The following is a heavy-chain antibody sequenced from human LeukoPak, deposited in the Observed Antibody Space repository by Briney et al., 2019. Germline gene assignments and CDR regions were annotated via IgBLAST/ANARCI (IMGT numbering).Heavy chain of an antibody. CDR2: INPSGGST. Sequence: ASVKVSCKASGYTFTSYYMHWVRQAPGQGLEWMGIINPSGGSTSYAQKFQGRVTMTRDTSTSTVYMELSSLRSEDTAVYYCARDTGSPDYYYDSSGHYERQVGYFGYWGQGTLVTVSS. CDR1: GYTFTSYY. CDR3: ARDTGSPDYYYDSSGHYERQVGYFGY. J-gene: IGHJ4*02. V-gene: IGHV1-46*01. D-gene: IGHD3-22*01.